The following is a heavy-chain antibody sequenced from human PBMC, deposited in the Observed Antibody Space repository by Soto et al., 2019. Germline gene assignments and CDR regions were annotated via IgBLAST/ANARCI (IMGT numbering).Heavy chain of an antibody. CDR1: GGSISSYY. Sequence: SETLSLTCTVSGGSISSYYWSWIRQPPGKGLEWIGYIYYSGSTNYNPSLKSRVTISVDTSKNQFSLKLSSVTAADTAVYYCARWQQLVQGAFGSWGQGTMVTVSS. J-gene: IGHJ3*02. V-gene: IGHV4-59*01. CDR2: IYYSGST. CDR3: ARWQQLVQGAFGS. D-gene: IGHD6-6*01.